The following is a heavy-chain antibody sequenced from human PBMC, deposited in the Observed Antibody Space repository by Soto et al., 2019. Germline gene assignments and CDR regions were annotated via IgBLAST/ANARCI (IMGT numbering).Heavy chain of an antibody. Sequence: GGSLRLSCAGSGFTFNSHAMSWVRQAPGKGLEWVAGISGGGAATYYADSVKGRFTISRDNSKDTLSLQMNRLRAADTAVYYCAKQAGYTSDPFDYWGQGTLVTVSS. CDR3: AKQAGYTSDPFDY. CDR1: GFTFNSHA. V-gene: IGHV3-23*01. CDR2: ISGGGAAT. J-gene: IGHJ4*02. D-gene: IGHD6-19*01.